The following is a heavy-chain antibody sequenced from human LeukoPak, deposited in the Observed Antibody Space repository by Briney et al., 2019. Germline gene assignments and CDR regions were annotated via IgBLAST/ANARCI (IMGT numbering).Heavy chain of an antibody. CDR3: AKDPESVHSGSYGY. CDR1: GFTFSSYG. Sequence: GGTLRLSCAASGFTFSSYGMSWVRQAPGKGLEWVSAISGSGGSTYYADSVKGRFTISRDNSKNTLYLQMNSLRAEDTAVYYCAKDPESVHSGSYGYWGQGTLVTVSS. D-gene: IGHD1-26*01. V-gene: IGHV3-23*01. CDR2: ISGSGGST. J-gene: IGHJ4*02.